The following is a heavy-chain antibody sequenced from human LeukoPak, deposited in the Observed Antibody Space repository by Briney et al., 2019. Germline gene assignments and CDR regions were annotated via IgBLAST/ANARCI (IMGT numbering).Heavy chain of an antibody. V-gene: IGHV3-30*02. J-gene: IGHJ6*03. CDR3: AKGSPCSSTSCCYYMDV. CDR1: GFTFSSYG. D-gene: IGHD2-2*01. Sequence: PGGSLRLSCAASGFTFSSYGMHWARQAPGKGLEWVAFIRYDGSNKFYADSVKGRFTTSRDNSKNTLYLQMNSLRAEDTAVYYCAKGSPCSSTSCCYYMDVWGKGTTVTVSS. CDR2: IRYDGSNK.